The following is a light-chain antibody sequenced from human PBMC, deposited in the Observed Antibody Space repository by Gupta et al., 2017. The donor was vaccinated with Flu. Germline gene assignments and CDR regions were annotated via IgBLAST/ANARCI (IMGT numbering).Light chain of an antibody. CDR2: DQS. V-gene: IGLV7-46*01. J-gene: IGLJ3*02. CDR3: SCPFADPRLGV. Sequence: VTITCRARTGAVFSGDYSYWYPHMPGQTPRLLIYDQSNQHSGPPARFSGSIFAGKAALTLACARPEDEAEYYCSCPFADPRLGVFGGGTKLTVL. CDR1: TGAVFSGDY.